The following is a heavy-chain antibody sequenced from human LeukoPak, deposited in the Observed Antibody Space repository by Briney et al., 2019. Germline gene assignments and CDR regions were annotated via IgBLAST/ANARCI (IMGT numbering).Heavy chain of an antibody. CDR2: ISSSSSYI. J-gene: IGHJ4*02. CDR1: GFTFSSYS. D-gene: IGHD4-11*01. Sequence: GGSLRLSCAASGFTFSSYSMNWVRQAPGKGLEWVSSISSSSSYIYYADSVKGRFTISRDNAKNSLYLQMNSLRAEDTAVYYCAKVPTMTTGSYHFDYWGQGTLVTVSS. V-gene: IGHV3-21*01. CDR3: AKVPTMTTGSYHFDY.